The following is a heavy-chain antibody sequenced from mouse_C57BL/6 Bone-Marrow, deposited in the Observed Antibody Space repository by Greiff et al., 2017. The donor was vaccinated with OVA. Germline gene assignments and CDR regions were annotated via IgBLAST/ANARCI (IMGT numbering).Heavy chain of an antibody. CDR3: ARENRYYFDY. V-gene: IGHV3-1*01. CDR2: ISYSGST. CDR1: GYSITSGYD. D-gene: IGHD2-14*01. J-gene: IGHJ2*01. Sequence: EVKLLESGPGMVKPSQSLSLTCTVTGYSITSGYDWHWIRHFPGNKLEWMGYISYSGSTNYNPSLKSRISITHDTSKNHFFLKLNSVTTEDTATYYCARENRYYFDYWGQGTTLTVSS.